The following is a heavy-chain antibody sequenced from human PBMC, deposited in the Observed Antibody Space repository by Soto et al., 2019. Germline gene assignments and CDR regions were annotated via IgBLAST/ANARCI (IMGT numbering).Heavy chain of an antibody. D-gene: IGHD6-6*01. Sequence: PSETLSLTCTVSGGSISGYYWSWIRQPPGKGLEWIGYIFYSGSTNYNPSLKSRVTISVDTSKNQVSLKLTSVTAADTAVYYCARHPPRAVARHRFAYWGQGALVTVSS. V-gene: IGHV4-59*08. CDR1: GGSISGYY. CDR3: ARHPPRAVARHRFAY. CDR2: IFYSGST. J-gene: IGHJ4*02.